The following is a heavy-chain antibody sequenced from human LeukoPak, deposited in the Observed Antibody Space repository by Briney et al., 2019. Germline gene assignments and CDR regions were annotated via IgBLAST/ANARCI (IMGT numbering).Heavy chain of an antibody. V-gene: IGHV4-39*07. CDR2: IYYSGST. Sequence: PSETLSLTCTVSGGSISSSSYYWGWIRQPPGKGLEWIGSIYYSGSTYYNPSLKSRVTISVDTSKNQFSLQLNSVTPEDTAVYYCAREGHGITFGGVIVIPDNDAFDIWGQGTMVTVSS. D-gene: IGHD3-16*02. CDR1: GGSISSSSYY. J-gene: IGHJ3*02. CDR3: AREGHGITFGGVIVIPDNDAFDI.